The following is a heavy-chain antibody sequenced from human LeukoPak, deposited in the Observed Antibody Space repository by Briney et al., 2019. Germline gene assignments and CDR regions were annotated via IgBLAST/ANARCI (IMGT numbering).Heavy chain of an antibody. Sequence: GGSLRLSCAASGFTFSSYSMNWVREAPGKGLEWVSSISSSSSYIYYADSVKGRFTISRDNYKNTLYLQMNSLRAEETAVYYCAKDAHSSSWYGNWFDPWGQGTLVTVSS. V-gene: IGHV3-21*01. D-gene: IGHD6-13*01. J-gene: IGHJ5*02. CDR3: AKDAHSSSWYGNWFDP. CDR1: GFTFSSYS. CDR2: ISSSSSYI.